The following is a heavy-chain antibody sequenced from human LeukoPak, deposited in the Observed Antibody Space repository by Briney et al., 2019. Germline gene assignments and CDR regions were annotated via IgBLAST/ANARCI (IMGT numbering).Heavy chain of an antibody. D-gene: IGHD2-21*01. CDR1: GGSISSYY. CDR2: VYYSGST. V-gene: IGHV4-59*01. Sequence: SETLSLTCTVSGGSISSYYWTWIRQPPGKGMELIGVVYYSGSTNYNPSLKSRVTISVDTSKTQFSLRLSSVTAADTAVYYCARGAAYGLYYYYAMDVWGQGITVTVSS. CDR3: ARGAAYGLYYYYAMDV. J-gene: IGHJ6*02.